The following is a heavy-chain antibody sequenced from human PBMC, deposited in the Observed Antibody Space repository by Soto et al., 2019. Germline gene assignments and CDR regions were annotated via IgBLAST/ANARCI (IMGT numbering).Heavy chain of an antibody. CDR2: ISAYNGNT. CDR3: AREDCSSTSCYVGDYYYGMDV. V-gene: IGHV1-18*01. CDR1: GYTFTSYG. J-gene: IGHJ6*02. D-gene: IGHD2-2*01. Sequence: ASVKVSCKASGYTFTSYGISWVRQAPGQGLEWMGWISAYNGNTNYAQKLQGRATMTTDTSTSTTYMELRSLRSDDTAVYYCAREDCSSTSCYVGDYYYGMDVWGQGTTVTVSS.